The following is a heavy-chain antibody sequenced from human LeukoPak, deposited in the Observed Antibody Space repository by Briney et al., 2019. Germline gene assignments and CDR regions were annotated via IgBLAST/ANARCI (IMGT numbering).Heavy chain of an antibody. Sequence: SVKVSCKASGGTFSSYAISWVRQAPGQGLEWMGGIIPIFGTANYAQKFQGRVTITTDESTSTAYMELSSLRSEDTAVYYCARERVGATDRVCWGQGTLVTVSS. CDR3: ARERVGATDRVC. D-gene: IGHD1-26*01. CDR1: GGTFSSYA. CDR2: IIPIFGTA. J-gene: IGHJ4*02. V-gene: IGHV1-69*05.